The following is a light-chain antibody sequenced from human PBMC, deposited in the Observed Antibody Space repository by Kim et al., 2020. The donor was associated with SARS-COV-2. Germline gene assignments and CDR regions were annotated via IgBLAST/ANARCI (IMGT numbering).Light chain of an antibody. V-gene: IGKV1-27*01. CDR3: QKHNSYPFA. CDR2: AAC. J-gene: IGKJ4*01. Sequence: DIQLTQSPSSLSASVGDRVTITCRASQGIRSYLAWYQQKPGKAPNLLIYAACTLQTGVPSRFSGSGSGTDFTLTISSLQPEDVATYYCQKHNSYPFAFGGGTKVEIK. CDR1: QGIRSY.